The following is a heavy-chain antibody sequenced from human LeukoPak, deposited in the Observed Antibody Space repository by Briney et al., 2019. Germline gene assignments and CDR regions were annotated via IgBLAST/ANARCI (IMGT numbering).Heavy chain of an antibody. J-gene: IGHJ4*02. D-gene: IGHD3-10*02. CDR2: IYHSGST. CDR3: ARVDRKLSSGSVGY. CDR1: GYSISSGYY. V-gene: IGHV4-38-2*02. Sequence: PSETLSLTCTVSGYSISSGYYWGWIRQPPGKGLEWIGSIYHSGSTYYNPSLKSRVTISVDTSKNQFSLKLSSVTAADTAVYYCARVDRKLSSGSVGYWGQGTLVTVSS.